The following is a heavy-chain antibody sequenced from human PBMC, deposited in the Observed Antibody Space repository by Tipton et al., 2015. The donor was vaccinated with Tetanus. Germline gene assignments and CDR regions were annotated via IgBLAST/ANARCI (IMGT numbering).Heavy chain of an antibody. D-gene: IGHD1-26*01. CDR3: ARRTGGSYYALFDY. CDR1: GGSISSSSYY. CDR2: INYSGST. Sequence: TLSLTCTVSGGSISSSSYYWGWIRQPPGKGLEWIGTINYSGSTYYNPSLKSRVTISVDTSKNQFSLKLSSVSAADTAVYYCARRTGGSYYALFDYWGQGTLVTASS. J-gene: IGHJ4*02. V-gene: IGHV4-39*01.